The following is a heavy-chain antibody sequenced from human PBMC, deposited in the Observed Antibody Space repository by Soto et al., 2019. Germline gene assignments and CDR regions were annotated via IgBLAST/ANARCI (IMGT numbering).Heavy chain of an antibody. V-gene: IGHV4-59*01. CDR2: LSHTGIT. Sequence: QVQLQESGPGLVKPSETLSLICTVSNDSITNYYWNWIRQPPGKGLEWIGYLSHTGITNYNPSLRGRVTISGDTSKNQFSLRLSSVTAADTATYSCARESEMVLSDLYYFDYWGRGTLVTVSS. D-gene: IGHD2-8*01. CDR3: ARESEMVLSDLYYFDY. CDR1: NDSITNYY. J-gene: IGHJ4*02.